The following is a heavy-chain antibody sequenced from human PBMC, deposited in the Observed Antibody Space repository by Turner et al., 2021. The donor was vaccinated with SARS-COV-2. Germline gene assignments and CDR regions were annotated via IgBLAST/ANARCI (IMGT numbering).Heavy chain of an antibody. V-gene: IGHV4-39*01. CDR1: GCSTSRSSYY. CDR2: IYYSGST. CDR3: ARRRFMSGYSFDY. J-gene: IGHJ4*02. Sequence: QLQLQASGPGQVKPSETLSLTCTVSGCSTSRSSYYWGWIRQPPGNGLEWIGSIYYSGSTYYNPSLKSRVTISVDTSKNQFSLKLSSVTAADTAVYYCARRRFMSGYSFDYWGQGTLVTVSS. D-gene: IGHD3-3*01.